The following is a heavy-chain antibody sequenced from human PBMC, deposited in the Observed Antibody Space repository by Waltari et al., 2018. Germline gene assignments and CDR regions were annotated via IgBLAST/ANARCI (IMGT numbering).Heavy chain of an antibody. D-gene: IGHD3-3*01. V-gene: IGHV3-30*01. CDR2: ISYDGSNK. CDR3: ARDSGPGYYDFWSGYTNYYYYGMDV. J-gene: IGHJ6*02. Sequence: QVQLVESGGGVVQPGRSLRLSCAASGFTFSSYAMHWVRQAPGKGLDGVAVISYDGSNKYYADSVKGRFTISRDNSKNTLYLQMNSLRAEDTAVYYCARDSGPGYYDFWSGYTNYYYYGMDVWGQGTTVTVSS. CDR1: GFTFSSYA.